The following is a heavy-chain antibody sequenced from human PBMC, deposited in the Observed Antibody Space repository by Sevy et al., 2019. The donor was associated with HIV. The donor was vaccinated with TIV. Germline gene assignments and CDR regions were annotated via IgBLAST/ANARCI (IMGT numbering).Heavy chain of an antibody. CDR3: ARVRLAAAGDAFDI. Sequence: SETLSLTCAVYGGSFSGYYWSWIRQSPGKGLEWIGEINHSGSTNYNASLKSRVTISIDTSKNQFPLRLNAVTAADTAVYYCARVRLAAAGDAFDIWGQGTMVTVSS. J-gene: IGHJ3*02. CDR1: GGSFSGYY. V-gene: IGHV4-34*01. D-gene: IGHD6-13*01. CDR2: INHSGST.